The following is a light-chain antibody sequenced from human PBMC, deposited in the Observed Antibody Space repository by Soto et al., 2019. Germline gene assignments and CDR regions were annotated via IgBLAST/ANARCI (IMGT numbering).Light chain of an antibody. CDR1: SSDVGGNKY. V-gene: IGLV2-14*01. CDR2: EVS. CDR3: SSYTGSATLVV. J-gene: IGLJ3*02. Sequence: QSALTQPASESGSPGQSITISCTGTSSDVGGNKYVSWYQQHPGKAPKLITYEVSNRPSGVSNRFSGSKSGNTASLTISGRQAEDEADYYCSSYTGSATLVVFGGGTKVTVL.